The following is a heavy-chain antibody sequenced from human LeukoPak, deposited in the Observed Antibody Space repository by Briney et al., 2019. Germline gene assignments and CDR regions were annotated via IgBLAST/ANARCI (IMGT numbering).Heavy chain of an antibody. V-gene: IGHV4-34*01. CDR2: INHSGST. J-gene: IGHJ6*03. Sequence: SETLSLTCAVYGGSFSGYYWSWIRQPPGKGLEWIGEINHSGSTNYNPSLKSRVTISVDTSKNQFSLKLSSVTAADTAVYYCARTLSNYDFWSGYYSSYYMDVWGKGTTVTVSS. D-gene: IGHD3-3*01. CDR1: GGSFSGYY. CDR3: ARTLSNYDFWSGYYSSYYMDV.